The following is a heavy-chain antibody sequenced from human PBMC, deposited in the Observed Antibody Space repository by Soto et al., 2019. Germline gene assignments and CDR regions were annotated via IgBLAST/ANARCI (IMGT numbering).Heavy chain of an antibody. CDR1: GGTFSSYA. CDR3: AARVRVGDYYYYGMDV. D-gene: IGHD3-10*01. V-gene: IGHV1-69*13. CDR2: NIPIFGTA. Sequence: ASVKVSCKASGGTFSSYAISWVRQAPGQGLEWMGGNIPIFGTANYAQKFQGRVTITADESTSTAYMELSSLRSEDTAVYYCAARVRVGDYYYYGMDVWGQGTTVTVSS. J-gene: IGHJ6*02.